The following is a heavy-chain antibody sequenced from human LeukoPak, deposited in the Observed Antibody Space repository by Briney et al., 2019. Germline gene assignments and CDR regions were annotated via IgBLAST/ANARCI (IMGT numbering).Heavy chain of an antibody. V-gene: IGHV4-59*01. CDR1: GGSISSYY. CDR3: AGGRHYAYFDY. CDR2: IYYSGST. J-gene: IGHJ4*02. D-gene: IGHD3-16*01. Sequence: PSETLSLTCTVSGGSISSYYWSWIRQPPGEGLEWIGYIYYSGSTNYNPSLKSRVTISVDTSKNQFSLKLSSMTAADTAVYYCAGGRHYAYFDYWGQGTLVTVSS.